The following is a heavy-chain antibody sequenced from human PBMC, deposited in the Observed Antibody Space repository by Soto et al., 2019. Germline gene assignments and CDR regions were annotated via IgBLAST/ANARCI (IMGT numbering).Heavy chain of an antibody. CDR2: ILHDGSAE. D-gene: IGHD4-4*01. CDR1: GFIFTSCG. Sequence: WGSLTLSCAASGFIFTSCGMHWIRQAPGKGLEWMALILHDGSAEYYADSVKGRFTISRDNSKNTLYLQMNSLTAEDTAVYYCARSRDGYSFYFYYGMDGWGQGTTVTVSS. CDR3: ARSRDGYSFYFYYGMDG. V-gene: IGHV3-30*03. J-gene: IGHJ6*02.